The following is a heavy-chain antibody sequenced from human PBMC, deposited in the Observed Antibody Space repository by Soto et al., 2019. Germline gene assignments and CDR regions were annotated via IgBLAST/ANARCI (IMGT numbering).Heavy chain of an antibody. Sequence: GGSLRLSCAASGFTLSRYGMHWVRQAPGKGLEWVSVISFEGNTQYYADSVKGRFTISRDNSKDTLSLQIHSLRPEDTAVYYCARGAEHQLLSRDYFYGMDVWGQGTTVTVSS. J-gene: IGHJ6*02. CDR3: ARGAEHQLLSRDYFYGMDV. D-gene: IGHD1-1*01. CDR2: ISFEGNTQ. V-gene: IGHV3-30*05. CDR1: GFTLSRYG.